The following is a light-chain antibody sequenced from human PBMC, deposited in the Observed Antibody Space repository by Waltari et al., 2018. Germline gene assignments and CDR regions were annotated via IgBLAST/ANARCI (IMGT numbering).Light chain of an antibody. V-gene: IGKV1-8*01. Sequence: IRMTQSPSSVSASTGDRVTITCRASPGISSYLAWFQQKPGKAPKLLIYAASSLQSGVPSRFSGSGSGTDFTLTISCLQSEDLATYFCQQYYNYPLTFGGGTKVEIK. CDR1: PGISSY. CDR2: AAS. CDR3: QQYYNYPLT. J-gene: IGKJ4*01.